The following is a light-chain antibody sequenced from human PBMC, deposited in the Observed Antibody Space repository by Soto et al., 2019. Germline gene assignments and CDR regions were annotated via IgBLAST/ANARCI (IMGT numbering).Light chain of an antibody. CDR2: RAS. CDR3: MQGTHWPPT. V-gene: IGKV2-30*01. CDR1: QSLVYSDGIAY. J-gene: IGKJ1*01. Sequence: DVVMTQSPLSLPVTLGQPASISCRSSQSLVYSDGIAYLNWFHQRPGQSPRRLIYRASNRDSGVPDRCSGSGSGTDFTLKISRVEAEDVGVYYCMQGTHWPPTFGPGNQVEIK.